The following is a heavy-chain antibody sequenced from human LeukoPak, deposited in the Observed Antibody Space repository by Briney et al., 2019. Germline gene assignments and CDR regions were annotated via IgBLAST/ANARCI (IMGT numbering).Heavy chain of an antibody. Sequence: LSLTCTVSGGSISSSSYFWGWIRQPPGKGLEWVSYISSSSSYTNYADSVKGRFTISRDNAKNSLYLQMNSLRAEDTAVYYCARERIQLWSREFDYWGQGTLVTVSS. CDR2: ISSSSSYT. CDR1: GGSISSSSYF. CDR3: ARERIQLWSREFDY. V-gene: IGHV3-11*06. D-gene: IGHD5-18*01. J-gene: IGHJ4*02.